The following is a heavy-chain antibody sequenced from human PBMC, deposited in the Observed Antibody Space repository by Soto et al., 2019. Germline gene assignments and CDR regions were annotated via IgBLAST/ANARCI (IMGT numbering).Heavy chain of an antibody. CDR2: IYYGGSA. CDR3: SRGGHCTDGVCSALDY. J-gene: IGHJ4*02. Sequence: QVQLQQSGPGLVKPSETLSLTCTVSGGSISTYSWSWIRQPPGKGLEWIGYIYYGGSANYNPSLESRVTISLDRSKKQFSLRLNSVPAADTAVYYCSRGGHCTDGVCSALDYWGQGTLVTVSS. V-gene: IGHV4-59*08. CDR1: GGSISTYS. D-gene: IGHD2-8*01.